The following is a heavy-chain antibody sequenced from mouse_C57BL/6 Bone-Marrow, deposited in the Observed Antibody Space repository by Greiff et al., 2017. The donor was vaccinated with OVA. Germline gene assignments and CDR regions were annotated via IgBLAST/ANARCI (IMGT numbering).Heavy chain of an antibody. J-gene: IGHJ4*01. CDR2: IYPRSGNT. V-gene: IGHV1-81*01. Sequence: VQLQQSGAELARPGASVKLSCKASGYTFTSSGISWVKQRTGQGLEWIGEIYPRSGNTYYNEKFKGKATLTADKSSSTAYMELRSLTSEDSAVYFCARDGGDYYATDYWGQGTSVTVSS. CDR1: GYTFTSSG. CDR3: ARDGGDYYATDY.